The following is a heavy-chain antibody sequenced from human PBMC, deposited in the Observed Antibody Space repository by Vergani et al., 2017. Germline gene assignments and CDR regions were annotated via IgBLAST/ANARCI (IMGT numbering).Heavy chain of an antibody. V-gene: IGHV4-31*03. J-gene: IGHJ4*02. CDR3: ARMGGYDEGDAFRIGYFDS. D-gene: IGHD3-22*01. CDR2: IYSTGST. CDR1: GDSIRSGVYY. Sequence: QVQLQESGPGLVKPSQTLSLTCSVSGDSIRSGVYYWNWIRQHPGKGLEWIGYIYSTGSTHHNPSLRRRINMSVDTSKNQFSLKLNSLTAADTAMYYCARMGGYDEGDAFRIGYFDSWGPGILVTVSS.